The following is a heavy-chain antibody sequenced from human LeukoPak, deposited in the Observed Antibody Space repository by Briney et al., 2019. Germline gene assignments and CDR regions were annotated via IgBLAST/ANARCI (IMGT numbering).Heavy chain of an antibody. CDR1: GYTFTSYY. J-gene: IGHJ4*02. V-gene: IGHV1-46*01. CDR2: INPSGGST. D-gene: IGHD6-19*01. Sequence: ASVKVSCKASGYTFTSYYMHWVRQAPGQGLEWMGIINPSGGSTSYAQKLQGRVTMTTDTSTSTAYMELRSLRSDDTAVYYCARVGSGYFKKNDYWGQGTLVTVSS. CDR3: ARVGSGYFKKNDY.